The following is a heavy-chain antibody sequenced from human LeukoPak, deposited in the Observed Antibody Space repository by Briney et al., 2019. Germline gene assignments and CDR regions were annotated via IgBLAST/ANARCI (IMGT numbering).Heavy chain of an antibody. CDR2: ISGSGGST. D-gene: IGHD3-22*01. J-gene: IGHJ4*02. V-gene: IGHV3-23*01. CDR3: ASIMIVVVRVFDY. Sequence: GGSLRLSCAASGFTFSIYAMSWVRQAPGKGLEWVSAISGSGGSTYYADSVKGRFTISRDNSKNTLYLQMNSLRAEDTAVYYCASIMIVVVRVFDYWGQGTLVTVSS. CDR1: GFTFSIYA.